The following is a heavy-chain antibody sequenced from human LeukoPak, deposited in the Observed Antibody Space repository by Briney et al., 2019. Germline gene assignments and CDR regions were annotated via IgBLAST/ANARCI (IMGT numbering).Heavy chain of an antibody. CDR2: FFYSMRT. CDR3: ARHGGGLLTQYSSSWYVLDY. J-gene: IGHJ4*02. Sequence: SEALSLTCSVPGGSIRGYYWSWIRQPPGKGVEWMGYFFYSMRTNYNPPLKSRATISVDPSKNQFSLKLSSVAAADTAVYYCARHGGGLLTQYSSSWYVLDYWGQGTLVT. D-gene: IGHD6-13*01. V-gene: IGHV4-59*08. CDR1: GGSIRGYY.